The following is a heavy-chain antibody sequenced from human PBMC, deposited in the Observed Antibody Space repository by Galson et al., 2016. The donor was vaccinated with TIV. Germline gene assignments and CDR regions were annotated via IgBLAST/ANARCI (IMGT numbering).Heavy chain of an antibody. CDR1: GFSLNTTGMC. CDR3: ARINVGDYGSGSDYDLGNFDP. V-gene: IGHV2-70*17. J-gene: IGHJ5*02. CDR2: IDWDDDK. Sequence: PALVKPTQTLTLTCTFSGFSLNTTGMCVSWIRQPPGKALEWLARIDWDDDKFYSTLLKTRLTISKDTSKNQVVLTMTNKDPVDTVTYYCARINVGDYGSGSDYDLGNFDPWGQGTLVTTSS. D-gene: IGHD3-10*01.